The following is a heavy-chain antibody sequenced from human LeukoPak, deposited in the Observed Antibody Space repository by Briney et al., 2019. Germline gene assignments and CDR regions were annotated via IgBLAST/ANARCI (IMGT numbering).Heavy chain of an antibody. J-gene: IGHJ4*02. CDR1: GFTFSSYS. CDR3: IRDLFDDYSLDY. Sequence: GGSLRLSCAASGFTFSSYSMNWGRQAPGKGLEWVSSINSDSSLMYYAESVKGRFTISRDNARNSLYLQMSSLRVEDTAVYYCIRDLFDDYSLDYWGQGALVTVSS. D-gene: IGHD3-16*01. V-gene: IGHV3-21*01. CDR2: INSDSSLM.